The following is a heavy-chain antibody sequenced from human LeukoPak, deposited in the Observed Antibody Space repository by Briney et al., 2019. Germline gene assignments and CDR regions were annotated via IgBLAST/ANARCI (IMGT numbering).Heavy chain of an antibody. Sequence: GGSLRLSCAASGFTFSSYGMHWVRQAPGKGLEWVAFIRYDGSNKFHADSVKGRFTISRDNSKNTVYLQMNSLRAEDTAVYYCGRWGNDGFDYWGQGTLVTVSS. V-gene: IGHV3-30*02. J-gene: IGHJ4*02. CDR3: GRWGNDGFDY. D-gene: IGHD4-23*01. CDR1: GFTFSSYG. CDR2: IRYDGSNK.